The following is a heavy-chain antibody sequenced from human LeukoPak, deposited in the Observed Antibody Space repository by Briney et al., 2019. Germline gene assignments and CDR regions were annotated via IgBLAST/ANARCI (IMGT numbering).Heavy chain of an antibody. CDR3: ARDTRLGYCRSTSCYASWYDP. V-gene: IGHV3-23*01. D-gene: IGHD2-2*01. CDR1: GSTFSSYA. CDR2: ISGGGDNT. Sequence: GGSPRLSCAASGSTFSSYAMSWVRQAPGKGLEWVSTISGGGDNTYYADSVKGRFTISRDNSKNTLYLQMNSLRTEDTALYYCARDTRLGYCRSTSCYASWYDPWGQGTLVTVSS. J-gene: IGHJ5*02.